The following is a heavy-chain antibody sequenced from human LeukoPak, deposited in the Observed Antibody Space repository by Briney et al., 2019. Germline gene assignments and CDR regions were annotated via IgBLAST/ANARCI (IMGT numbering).Heavy chain of an antibody. D-gene: IGHD3-3*01. CDR1: GGSISSYY. Sequence: PSETLSLTCTVSGGSISSYYWSWIRQPAGKGLEWIGRIYTSGSTNYNPSLKSRVTMSVDTSKNQFSLKLSSVTAADTAVYYCAREVTIFGVDYFDYWGQGTLVTVSS. J-gene: IGHJ4*02. V-gene: IGHV4-4*07. CDR2: IYTSGST. CDR3: AREVTIFGVDYFDY.